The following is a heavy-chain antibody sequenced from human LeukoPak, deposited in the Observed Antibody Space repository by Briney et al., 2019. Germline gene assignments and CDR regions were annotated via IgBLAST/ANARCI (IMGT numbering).Heavy chain of an antibody. CDR2: ISSSGSTI. Sequence: GGSLRLSCAASGFTFSSAWMTWVRQAPGKGLEWVSYISSSGSTIYYADSVKGRFTISRDNAKNSLYLQMNSLRAEDTAVYYCAELGITMIGGVWGKGTTVTISS. J-gene: IGHJ6*04. D-gene: IGHD3-10*02. V-gene: IGHV3-48*04. CDR3: AELGITMIGGV. CDR1: GFTFSSAW.